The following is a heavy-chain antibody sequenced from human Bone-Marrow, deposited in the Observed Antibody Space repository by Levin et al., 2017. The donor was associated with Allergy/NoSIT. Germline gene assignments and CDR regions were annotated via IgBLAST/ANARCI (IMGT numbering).Heavy chain of an antibody. V-gene: IGHV3-30-3*01. Sequence: GESLKISCAASGFIFTDYAMHWVRQAPGKGPEWVAVISYTGNTIYYADSVKGRFTISRDNSKNTLWLQMNSLGPEDTAVYYCARSLTNRGWFFGLWGRGTLVTVSS. CDR2: ISYTGNTI. CDR1: GFIFTDYA. D-gene: IGHD1-14*01. J-gene: IGHJ2*01. CDR3: ARSLTNRGWFFGL.